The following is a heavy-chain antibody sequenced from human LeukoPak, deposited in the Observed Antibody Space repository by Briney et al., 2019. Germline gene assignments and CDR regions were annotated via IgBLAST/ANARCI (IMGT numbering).Heavy chain of an antibody. V-gene: IGHV3-23*01. CDR3: ATARYYYESSGYYYFDY. CDR2: ISASGYST. Sequence: GGSLRLSCAASGFTFSSYAMSWVRQVPGKGLEWVSGISASGYSTYYADSVKGRFTISRDNSKNTLYLQMNSLRAEDTAVYYCATARYYYESSGYYYFDYWGQGTLVTVSS. J-gene: IGHJ4*02. D-gene: IGHD3-22*01. CDR1: GFTFSSYA.